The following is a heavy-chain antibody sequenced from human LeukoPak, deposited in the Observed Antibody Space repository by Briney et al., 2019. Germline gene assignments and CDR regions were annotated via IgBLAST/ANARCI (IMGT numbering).Heavy chain of an antibody. V-gene: IGHV4-4*02. CDR1: GGSISSSNW. CDR2: IYHGGST. Sequence: PSGTLSLTCAVSGGSISSSNWWSWVRQPPGKGLEWIGEIYHGGSTNYNPSLKSRVTISVDKSKNQFSLKLSSVTAADTAVYYCARVSPYYYGSGSYDYWGQGTLVTVSS. D-gene: IGHD3-10*01. J-gene: IGHJ4*02. CDR3: ARVSPYYYGSGSYDY.